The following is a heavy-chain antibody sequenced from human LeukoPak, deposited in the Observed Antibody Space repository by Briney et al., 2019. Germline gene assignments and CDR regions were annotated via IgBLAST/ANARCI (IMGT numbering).Heavy chain of an antibody. CDR1: GYTFTNYS. J-gene: IGHJ4*02. D-gene: IGHD1-1*01. V-gene: IGHV1-3*01. Sequence: ASVKVSCKASGYTFTNYSMHRVRQAPGQRLEWMGWINAGNGNTRYSQRFQGRVTLTRDTSASTSYMELSGLTSEDTAVYYCARERVSPHWFDYWGQGTLVTVSS. CDR2: INAGNGNT. CDR3: ARERVSPHWFDY.